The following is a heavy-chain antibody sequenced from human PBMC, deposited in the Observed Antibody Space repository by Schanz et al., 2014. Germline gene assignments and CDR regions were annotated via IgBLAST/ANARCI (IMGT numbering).Heavy chain of an antibody. CDR2: ISSSGSYI. D-gene: IGHD4-17*01. CDR1: EFTFSSYK. Sequence: EGQLAESGGGLVQPGRSLRLSCAASEFTFSSYKMNWVRQAPGKGLEWVSSISSSGSYIHYADSVKGRFTISRDNAKNTLYLQMNSLRAEDTAVYYCARPRFDYGEVDYWGQGTLVTVSS. J-gene: IGHJ4*02. CDR3: ARPRFDYGEVDY. V-gene: IGHV3-21*01.